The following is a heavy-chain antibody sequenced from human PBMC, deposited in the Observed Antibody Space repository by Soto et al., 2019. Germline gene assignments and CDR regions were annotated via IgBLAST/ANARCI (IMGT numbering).Heavy chain of an antibody. Sequence: GGSLRLSCAASGFTFSSYAMSRVRQAPGKGLEWVSSISSSSSNTYYADSVKGRFTISRDNAKNALYLQMNSLRAEDTAVYYCARDQKYYDFWSGYYIAYYYYYGMDVWGQGTTVTVS. CDR1: GFTFSSYA. J-gene: IGHJ6*02. CDR2: ISSSSSNT. D-gene: IGHD3-3*01. CDR3: ARDQKYYDFWSGYYIAYYYYYGMDV. V-gene: IGHV3-21*01.